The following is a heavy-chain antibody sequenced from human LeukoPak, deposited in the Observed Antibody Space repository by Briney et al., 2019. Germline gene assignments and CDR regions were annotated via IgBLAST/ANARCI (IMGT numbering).Heavy chain of an antibody. CDR3: ARHRYSSGWPRSHWFDP. CDR2: IYYSGST. J-gene: IGHJ5*02. V-gene: IGHV4-59*08. Sequence: SETLSLTCTVSGGSISSYYWSWIRQPPGKGLEWIGYIYYSGSTNYNPSLQSRVTISVDTSKNQFSLKLSSVTAADTAVYYCARHRYSSGWPRSHWFDPWGQGTLVTVSS. D-gene: IGHD6-19*01. CDR1: GGSISSYY.